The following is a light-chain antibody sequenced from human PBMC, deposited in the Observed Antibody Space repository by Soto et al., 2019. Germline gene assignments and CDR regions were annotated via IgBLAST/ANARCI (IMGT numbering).Light chain of an antibody. CDR3: SSYAGSNNVV. Sequence: QSALTQPPSASGSPGQSVTISCTGTSSDVGSYKYVSWYQQHPGKAPRLMIYEVSKRPSGVPDRFSGSKSDNTASLTVSGLQAEDEADYYCSSYAGSNNVVFGGGTKVTVL. CDR1: SSDVGSYKY. CDR2: EVS. J-gene: IGLJ2*01. V-gene: IGLV2-8*01.